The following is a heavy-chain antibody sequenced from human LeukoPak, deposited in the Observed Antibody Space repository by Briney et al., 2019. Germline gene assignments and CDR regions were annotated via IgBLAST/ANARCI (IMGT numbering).Heavy chain of an antibody. CDR1: GYTFTSYD. CDR3: ARSVRGVIHLYHMDV. CDR2: MNPNSGNT. D-gene: IGHD3-10*02. Sequence: ASVKVSCKASGYTFTSYDINWVRQATGQGLEWMGWMNPNSGNTGYAQKFQGRVTMTRNTSISTAYMELSSLRSEDTAVYYCARSVRGVIHLYHMDVWGKGTTVTVSS. J-gene: IGHJ6*03. V-gene: IGHV1-8*01.